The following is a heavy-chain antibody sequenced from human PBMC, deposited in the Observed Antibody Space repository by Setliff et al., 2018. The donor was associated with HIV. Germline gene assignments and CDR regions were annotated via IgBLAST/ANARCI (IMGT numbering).Heavy chain of an antibody. CDR3: ATSPTGSRAFDI. V-gene: IGHV3-23*01. D-gene: IGHD3-9*01. Sequence: GGSLRLSCAASGFTFSSYAMSWVRQAPGKGLEWVSAISGSGGSTYYADSGKGRFTISRDNSKNTLYLQMNSLRAEDTAVYYCATSPTGSRAFDIWGQGTMVTVSS. CDR1: GFTFSSYA. J-gene: IGHJ3*02. CDR2: ISGSGGST.